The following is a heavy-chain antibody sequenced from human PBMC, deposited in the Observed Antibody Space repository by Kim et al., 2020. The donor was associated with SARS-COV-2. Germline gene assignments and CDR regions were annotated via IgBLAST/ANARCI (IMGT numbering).Heavy chain of an antibody. Sequence: YAQKFQGRVTMPRDTSISTAYMELSRLRSDDTAVYYCARDFAHSSGSVDYWGQGTLVTVSS. J-gene: IGHJ4*02. D-gene: IGHD3-22*01. V-gene: IGHV1-2*02. CDR3: ARDFAHSSGSVDY.